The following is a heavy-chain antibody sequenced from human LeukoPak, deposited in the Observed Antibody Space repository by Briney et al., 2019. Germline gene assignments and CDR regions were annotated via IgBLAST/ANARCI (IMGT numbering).Heavy chain of an antibody. Sequence: SVKVSCKPSGYTFNTYGITWVRQAPGQGLEWMGWISPYNGNTNYAQKFQGRVTLTTDTSTSTAYMELRSLRSDDTAVYYCARGGYNWNPEDSYDAFDIWGQGTMVTVSS. D-gene: IGHD1-1*01. CDR3: ARGGYNWNPEDSYDAFDI. V-gene: IGHV1-18*01. CDR2: ISPYNGNT. CDR1: GYTFNTYG. J-gene: IGHJ3*02.